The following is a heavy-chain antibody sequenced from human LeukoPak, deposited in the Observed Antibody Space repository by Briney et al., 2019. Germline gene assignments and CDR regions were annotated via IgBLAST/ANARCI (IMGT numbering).Heavy chain of an antibody. D-gene: IGHD3-22*01. CDR3: AREIGDYYDSSGYHFDY. CDR2: IWYGGSNK. Sequence: GGSLRLSCAASGFTFSSYGMHWVRQAPGKGLEWVAVIWYGGSNKYYADSVKGRFTISRDNSKNTLYLQMNSLRAEDTAVYYCAREIGDYYDSSGYHFDYWGQGTLVTVSS. V-gene: IGHV3-33*08. J-gene: IGHJ4*02. CDR1: GFTFSSYG.